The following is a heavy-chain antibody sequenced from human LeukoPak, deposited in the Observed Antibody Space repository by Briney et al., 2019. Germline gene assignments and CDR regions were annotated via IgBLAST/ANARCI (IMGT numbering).Heavy chain of an antibody. CDR1: GGSMSSHY. D-gene: IGHD2-2*01. J-gene: IGHJ5*01. V-gene: IGHV4-59*11. CDR2: VYYSGST. Sequence: PSETLSLTCTVSGGSMSSHYWTWIRQPPGKGLEWIGNVYYSGSTDYNPSLKSRVTISVDTSKNQFSLKLNSVTAADTAVYYCARGGRTQDSWGHGTVVTVSS. CDR3: ARGGRTQDS.